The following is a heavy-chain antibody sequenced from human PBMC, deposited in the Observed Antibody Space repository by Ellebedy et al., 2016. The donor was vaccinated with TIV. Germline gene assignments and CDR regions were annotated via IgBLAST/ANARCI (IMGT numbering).Heavy chain of an antibody. CDR1: GFTFSSYW. D-gene: IGHD4-17*01. CDR2: IKEDGSEK. Sequence: PGGSLRLSCAASGFTFSSYWMTWVRQAPGKGLEWVANIKEDGSEKYYVDSVKGRFTISRDNAKNSLYLQMNSLRVEDTAVYYCARWVLRRNYFDYWGQGTLVTVSS. J-gene: IGHJ4*02. V-gene: IGHV3-7*01. CDR3: ARWVLRRNYFDY.